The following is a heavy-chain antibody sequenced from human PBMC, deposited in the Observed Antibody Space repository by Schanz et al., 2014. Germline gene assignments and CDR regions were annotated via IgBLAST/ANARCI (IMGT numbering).Heavy chain of an antibody. J-gene: IGHJ4*02. D-gene: IGHD3-10*01. CDR3: ARANYRRKINCDY. CDR1: GFTFSTYA. V-gene: IGHV3-23*01. Sequence: EVQLLDSGGGLVQPGGSLRLSCAASGFTFSTYAMSWVRQAPGKGLEWVSAISGSGGSTYYADSVKGRFTMSRDNSKNTLYLQMNSLRAEDTAVYYCARANYRRKINCDYWGRGTLVTVSS. CDR2: ISGSGGST.